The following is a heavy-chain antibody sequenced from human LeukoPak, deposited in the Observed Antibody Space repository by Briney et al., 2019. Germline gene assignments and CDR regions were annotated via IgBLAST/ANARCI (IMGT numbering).Heavy chain of an antibody. CDR3: ARGPVGGDYGDYLDY. J-gene: IGHJ4*02. CDR2: INHSGST. V-gene: IGHV4-34*01. Sequence: SSETLSLTCAVYGGSFSGYYWSWIRQPPGKGLEWIGEINHSGSTNYNPSLKSRVTISVDTSKNQFSLKLSSVTAADTAVYYCARGPVGGDYGDYLDYWGQGTLVTVSS. D-gene: IGHD3-16*01. CDR1: GGSFSGYY.